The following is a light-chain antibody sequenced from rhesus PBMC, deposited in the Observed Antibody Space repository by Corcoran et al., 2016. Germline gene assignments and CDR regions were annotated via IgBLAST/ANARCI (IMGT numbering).Light chain of an antibody. CDR1: QSLLYSSNNKNY. V-gene: IGKV4-1*01. CDR2: WAC. Sequence: DIVMTQSPDSLAVSLGERVTINCKSSQSLLYSSNNKNYLAWYQQKPGQARKLLIYWACTREYGVPNRFRGGGSGTVVTLTISGLQAEDVAVYYCPQYYSTPYSFGQGTKVEIK. J-gene: IGKJ2*01. CDR3: PQYYSTPYS.